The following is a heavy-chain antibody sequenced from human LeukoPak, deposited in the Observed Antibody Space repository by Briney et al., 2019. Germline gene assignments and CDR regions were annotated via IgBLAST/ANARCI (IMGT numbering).Heavy chain of an antibody. CDR3: ARHVLTAGSID. D-gene: IGHD3-9*01. J-gene: IGHJ4*02. CDR1: GGSISSYY. CDR2: MYNSEST. V-gene: IGHV4-59*08. Sequence: SETLSLTCTVSGGSISSYYWSWIRQPPGKGLEWIAYMYNSESTKYNPSLKSRVTISVDTSKKQFSLKLRSVTAADTALYYCARHVLTAGSIDWGQGTLVTVSS.